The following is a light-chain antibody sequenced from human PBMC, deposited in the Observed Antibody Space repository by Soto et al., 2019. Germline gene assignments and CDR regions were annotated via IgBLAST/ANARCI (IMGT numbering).Light chain of an antibody. CDR3: QQYNSYIT. CDR1: QSISSW. CDR2: DAS. V-gene: IGKV1-5*01. J-gene: IGKJ5*01. Sequence: DIQMTQSPSTLSASVGDRVTITCRASQSISSWLAWYQQKPGKAPKLLIYDASSLESGVPSRFSGSGSGTEFTLTISSLQPDAFATYYCQQYNSYITFGQGTRLEIK.